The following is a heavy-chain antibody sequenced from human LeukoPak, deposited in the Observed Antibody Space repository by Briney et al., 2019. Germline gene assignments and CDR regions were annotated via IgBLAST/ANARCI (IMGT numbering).Heavy chain of an antibody. D-gene: IGHD3-16*01. CDR2: ISGSGGST. CDR3: ANQKERCGGVKLHYYYGMDV. V-gene: IGHV3-23*01. CDR1: GFTFSSYA. Sequence: GGSLRLSCAASGFTFSSYAMSWVRQAPGKGLEWVSAISGSGGSTYYADSVKGRFTISRDNSKNTLYLQMNSLRAEDTAVYYCANQKERCGGVKLHYYYGMDVWGQGTTVTVSS. J-gene: IGHJ6*02.